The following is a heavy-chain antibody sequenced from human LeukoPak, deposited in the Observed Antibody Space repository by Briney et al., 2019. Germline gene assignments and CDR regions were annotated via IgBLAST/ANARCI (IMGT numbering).Heavy chain of an antibody. CDR1: GFTFSSAW. J-gene: IGHJ6*03. CDR2: ISYDGSNK. D-gene: IGHD2-2*02. CDR3: ARDGYCSSTSCYTQYYYYYYYMDV. Sequence: GESLRLSCAASGFTFSSAWMSWVRQAPGKGLEWVAVISYDGSNKYYADSVKGRFTISRDNSKNTLYLQMNSLRAEDTAVYYCARDGYCSSTSCYTQYYYYYYYMDVWGKGTTVTVSS. V-gene: IGHV3-30*01.